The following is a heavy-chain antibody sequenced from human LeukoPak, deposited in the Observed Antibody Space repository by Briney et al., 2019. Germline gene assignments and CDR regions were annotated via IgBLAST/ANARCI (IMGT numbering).Heavy chain of an antibody. CDR1: GYTFTSYG. Sequence: SVKVSCKASGYTFTSYGISWVRQAPGQGLEWMGRIIPILGIANYAQKFQGRVTITADKSTSTAYMGLSSLRSEDTAVYYCARGSSWYVNWFDPWGQGTLVTVSS. D-gene: IGHD6-13*01. CDR2: IIPILGIA. CDR3: ARGSSWYVNWFDP. V-gene: IGHV1-69*04. J-gene: IGHJ5*02.